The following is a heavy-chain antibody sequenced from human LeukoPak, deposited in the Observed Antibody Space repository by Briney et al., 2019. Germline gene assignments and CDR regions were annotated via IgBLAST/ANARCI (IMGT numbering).Heavy chain of an antibody. Sequence: SVKVSCKASGGTFSSYAISWVRQAPGQGLEWMGRIIPILGIANYAQKFQGRVTITADKSTSTAYMELSSLRSEDTAVYYCARDRNYDLWSGYYSYFDYWGQGTLVTVSS. CDR2: IIPILGIA. D-gene: IGHD3-3*01. J-gene: IGHJ4*02. CDR1: GGTFSSYA. V-gene: IGHV1-69*04. CDR3: ARDRNYDLWSGYYSYFDY.